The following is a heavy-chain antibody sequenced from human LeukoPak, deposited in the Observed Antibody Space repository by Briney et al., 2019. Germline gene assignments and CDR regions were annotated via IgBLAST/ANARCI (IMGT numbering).Heavy chain of an antibody. CDR3: AREDFFTPHS. V-gene: IGHV3-11*05. CDR2: IGHSSIGYSSDHL. D-gene: IGHD3/OR15-3a*01. J-gene: IGHJ4*02. CDR1: GFTFSAYY. Sequence: PGGSLRLSCAAPGFTFSAYYMTWIRQAPGKGLEWVSSIGHSSIGYSSDHLKYADSVKGRFTISRDNAKNSLYLQMDRLRAEDTAVYFCAREDFFTPHSWGQGTLVTVSS.